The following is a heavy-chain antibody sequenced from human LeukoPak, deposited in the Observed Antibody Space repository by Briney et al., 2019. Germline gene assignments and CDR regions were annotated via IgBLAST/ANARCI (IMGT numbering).Heavy chain of an antibody. CDR1: GFTFSSYA. V-gene: IGHV3-30-3*01. CDR2: ISYDGSNK. J-gene: IGHJ4*02. D-gene: IGHD2-2*02. Sequence: PGGSLRLACAAYGFTFSSYAMHWVRQAPGKRLEWVAVISYDGSNKYYADSVKGRFTISRDNSKNTLYLQMNSLRAEDTAVYYCARDRVRYCSSTSCYIFDDYWGQGTLVTVSS. CDR3: ARDRVRYCSSTSCYIFDDY.